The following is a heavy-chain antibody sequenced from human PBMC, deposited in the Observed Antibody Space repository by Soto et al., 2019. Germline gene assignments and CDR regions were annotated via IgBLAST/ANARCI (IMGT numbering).Heavy chain of an antibody. D-gene: IGHD5-12*01. V-gene: IGHV5-51*01. CDR1: GYRFSSYW. CDR2: VYPGDSDT. CDR3: ARHKGGTAYDYSDY. J-gene: IGHJ4*02. Sequence: EVQLVQSGAEVKRPGESLQISCKASGYRFSSYWIGWVRQVPGKGLEWMAIVYPGDSDTRYSPSFQRQVTISADTSTSTAYLHWYSLEASDTAMYYCARHKGGTAYDYSDYWGQGTQVTVSS.